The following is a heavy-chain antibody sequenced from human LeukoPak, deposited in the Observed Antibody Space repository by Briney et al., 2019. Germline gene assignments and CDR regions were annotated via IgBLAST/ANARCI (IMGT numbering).Heavy chain of an antibody. D-gene: IGHD4-17*01. CDR2: ISGSGGST. V-gene: IGHV3-23*01. J-gene: IGHJ3*02. Sequence: GGSLRLSCTGSGFTVSSSYMSWVRQTLGKGLEWVSVISGSGGSTYYADSVKGRFTISRDNSKNTLYLQMNSLRAEDTAVYYCASSHDYGDYVDAFDIWGQGTMVTVSS. CDR3: ASSHDYGDYVDAFDI. CDR1: GFTVSSSY.